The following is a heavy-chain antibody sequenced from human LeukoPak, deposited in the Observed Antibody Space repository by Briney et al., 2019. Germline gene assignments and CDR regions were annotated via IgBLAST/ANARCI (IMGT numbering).Heavy chain of an antibody. J-gene: IGHJ4*02. CDR3: ARGPHTGVNYYDSSGYYY. CDR1: GASISSGSYY. Sequence: SETLTLTCTVSGASISSGSYYWSWIRQPPGKGLEWIGEINHSGSTNYNPSLKSRVTISVDTSKNQFSLKLSSVTAADTAVYYCARGPHTGVNYYDSSGYYYWGQGTLVTVSS. CDR2: INHSGST. D-gene: IGHD3-22*01. V-gene: IGHV4-39*07.